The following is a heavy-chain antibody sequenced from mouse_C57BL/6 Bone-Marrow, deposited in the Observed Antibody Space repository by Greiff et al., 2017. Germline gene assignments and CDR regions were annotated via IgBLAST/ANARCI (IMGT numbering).Heavy chain of an antibody. V-gene: IGHV14-4*01. CDR3: TTTLRRVPD. CDR2: IDPENGDT. Sequence: EVQLQQPGAELVKPGASVKLSCKASGYTFTSYWMQWVKQRPGQGLEWIGWIDPENGDTEYASKFQGKATITADTSSNTAYLQLSSLTSEDTAVYYCTTTLRRVPDWGQGTTLTVSS. J-gene: IGHJ2*01. D-gene: IGHD2-12*01. CDR1: GYTFTSYW.